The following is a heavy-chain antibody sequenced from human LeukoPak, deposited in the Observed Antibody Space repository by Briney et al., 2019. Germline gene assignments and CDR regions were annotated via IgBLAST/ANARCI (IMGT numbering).Heavy chain of an antibody. V-gene: IGHV3-23*01. CDR2: ISGSGGST. CDR3: ARDRLAGLPDY. D-gene: IGHD6-19*01. J-gene: IGHJ4*02. CDR1: GFTFSSYA. Sequence: PRGSLRLSCAASGFTFSSYAMSWVRQAPGKGLEWVSAISGSGGSTYYADSVKGRFTISRDNSKNTLYLQMNSLRPEDTAVYFCARDRLAGLPDYWGQGTLVTVSS.